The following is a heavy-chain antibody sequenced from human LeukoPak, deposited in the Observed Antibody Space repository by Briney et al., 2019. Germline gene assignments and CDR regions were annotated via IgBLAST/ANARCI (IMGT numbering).Heavy chain of an antibody. CDR1: GYTFTGYY. J-gene: IGHJ4*02. CDR2: INPNNGGT. CDR3: ARINELAAVDY. Sequence: GASVKVSCKASGYTFTGYYMHWVRQAPGQGLEWMGWINPNNGGTNYAQKFQGRVTMTRDTSISTAYMELSRLRSDDTAVYYCARINELAAVDYWGQGTLVTVSS. V-gene: IGHV1-2*02. D-gene: IGHD1-7*01.